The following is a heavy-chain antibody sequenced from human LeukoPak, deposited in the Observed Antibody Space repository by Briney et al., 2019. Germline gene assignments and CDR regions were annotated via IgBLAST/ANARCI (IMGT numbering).Heavy chain of an antibody. CDR1: GFTFDDYG. V-gene: IGHV3-20*04. Sequence: GGSLRLSCAASGFTFDDYGMSWVRQAPGKGLEWVSGINWNGGSTYYADSVKGRFTISRDNSKNTLYLQMNSLRAEDTAVYYCAKGGYYFDYWGQGTLVTVSS. CDR2: INWNGGST. D-gene: IGHD3-16*01. CDR3: AKGGYYFDY. J-gene: IGHJ4*02.